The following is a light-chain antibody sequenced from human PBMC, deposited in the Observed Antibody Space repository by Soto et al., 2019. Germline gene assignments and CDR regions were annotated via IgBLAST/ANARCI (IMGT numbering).Light chain of an antibody. CDR3: QQSYSTPRT. CDR2: DAS. J-gene: IGKJ1*01. V-gene: IGKV1-13*02. CDR1: QGISSA. Sequence: AIHLTQSASSLSASVGDRVTITCRASQGISSALAWYQQKPGKAPKLLIYDASSLQSGVPSRFSGSLSGTDFTLTISSLQTEDFATYYCQQSYSTPRTFGQGTKVDIK.